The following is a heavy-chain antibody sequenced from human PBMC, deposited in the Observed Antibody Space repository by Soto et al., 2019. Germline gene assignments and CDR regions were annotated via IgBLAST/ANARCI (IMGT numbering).Heavy chain of an antibody. J-gene: IGHJ5*02. Sequence: SGPTLVNPTQTLTLTCTFSGFSLSTSGVGVGWIRQPPGKALEWLALIYWDDDKRYSPSLKSRLTITKDTSKNQVVLTMTNMDPVDTATYYCAHHPYDFWSGYYTPPVNWFDPWGQGTLVTVSS. CDR2: IYWDDDK. CDR3: AHHPYDFWSGYYTPPVNWFDP. CDR1: GFSLSTSGVG. D-gene: IGHD3-3*01. V-gene: IGHV2-5*02.